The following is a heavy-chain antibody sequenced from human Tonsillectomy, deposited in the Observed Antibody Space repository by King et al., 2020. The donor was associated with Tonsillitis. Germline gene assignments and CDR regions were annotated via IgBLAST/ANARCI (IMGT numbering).Heavy chain of an antibody. V-gene: IGHV1-2*02. J-gene: IGHJ4*02. CDR1: GYTFTGYY. D-gene: IGHD6-19*01. CDR3: ARVNTSGWYGADY. CDR2: INPNSGGT. Sequence: QLVQSGAEVKKPGASVKVSCKASGYTFTGYYIHWVRQAPGQGLEWMGWINPNSGGTYFAQKFQGRVTMTRDTSISTAYLDLSRLRSDDTAVYYCARVNTSGWYGADYWGERPLVTVSS.